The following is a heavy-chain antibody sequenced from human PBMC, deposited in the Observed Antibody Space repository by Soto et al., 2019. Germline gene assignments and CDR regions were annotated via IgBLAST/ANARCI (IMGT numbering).Heavy chain of an antibody. V-gene: IGHV3-23*01. CDR3: ARDYSYACDY. CDR1: GFTFSSFD. Sequence: EVQLLESGGGLVQPGGSLRLSCAVSGFTFSSFDMSWVRQAPGKGLEWVSVISSSGGTTYYADSVKGRFTISRDNSKNTLYLQMNSLRAEDTAVYYCARDYSYACDYWGHGTLVTVSS. D-gene: IGHD3-16*01. CDR2: ISSSGGTT. J-gene: IGHJ4*01.